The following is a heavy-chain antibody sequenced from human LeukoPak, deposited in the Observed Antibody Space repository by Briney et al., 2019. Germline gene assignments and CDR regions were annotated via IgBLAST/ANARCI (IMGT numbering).Heavy chain of an antibody. CDR1: GFTFSSYA. CDR3: ANSPWSYGDPLDY. CDR2: ISGSGGST. V-gene: IGHV3-23*01. J-gene: IGHJ4*02. Sequence: GGSLRLSCAASGFTFSSYAMSWVRQAPGKGLEWVSAISGSGGSTYYADSVKGRFTISRDNTKNTLYLQMNSLRAEDTAIYYCANSPWSYGDPLDYWGQGTLSPSPQ. D-gene: IGHD4-17*01.